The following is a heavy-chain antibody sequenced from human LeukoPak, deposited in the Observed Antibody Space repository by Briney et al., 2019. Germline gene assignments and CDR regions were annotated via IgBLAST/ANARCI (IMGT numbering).Heavy chain of an antibody. CDR2: IIPIFGTA. J-gene: IGHJ4*02. CDR1: GGTFSSYA. D-gene: IGHD6-13*01. CDR3: ARRVAAAGTINYFDY. V-gene: IGHV1-69*05. Sequence: ASVKVSCKASGGTFSSYAISWVRQAPGQGLEWMGGIIPIFGTANYAQKFQGRVTFTRDTSASTAYMELSSLTSEDTAVYYCARRVAAAGTINYFDYWGQGTLVTVSS.